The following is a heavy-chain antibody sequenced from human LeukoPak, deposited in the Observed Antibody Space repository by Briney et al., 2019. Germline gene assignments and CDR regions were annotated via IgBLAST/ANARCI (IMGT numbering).Heavy chain of an antibody. CDR2: ISGSGGST. D-gene: IGHD1-26*01. Sequence: GGSLRLSCAASGFTFSSYAMSWVRQAPGKGLEWVSAISGSGGSTYYADSVKGRFTISRDNSKNTLYLQMNSLRAEDTAVYYCAKDRSQWELLQGPSDYWGQGTLVTVSS. CDR1: GFTFSSYA. CDR3: AKDRSQWELLQGPSDY. J-gene: IGHJ4*02. V-gene: IGHV3-23*01.